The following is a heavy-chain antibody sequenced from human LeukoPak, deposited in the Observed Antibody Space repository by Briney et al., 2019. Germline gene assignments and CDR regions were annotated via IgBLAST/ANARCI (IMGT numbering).Heavy chain of an antibody. J-gene: IGHJ4*02. CDR1: GFTFSNYN. CDR3: ARLVGATPPDY. CDR2: ISSSSSYI. V-gene: IGHV3-21*01. Sequence: GWSLSLSCAASGFTFSNYNMNWVRPAPGKGLESVSSISSSSSYIYYANSVKGRFTISRDNAKNSLYLQMNSLRAEDTAVYYCARLVGATPPDYWGQGTLVTVSS. D-gene: IGHD1-26*01.